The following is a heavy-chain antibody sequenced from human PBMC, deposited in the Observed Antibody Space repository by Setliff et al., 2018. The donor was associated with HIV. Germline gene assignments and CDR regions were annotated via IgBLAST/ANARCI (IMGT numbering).Heavy chain of an antibody. V-gene: IGHV4-4*09. J-gene: IGHJ4*02. CDR3: EVAGQ. CDR2: IYSSGST. Sequence: SETLSLTCTVSGGSISGHYWSWIRQPPGRGLEWIGYIYSSGSTNFNPPLQSRVTISVDTSKNQFSLKLRSVTAADTAVYYCEVAGQWGQGTLVTVSS. D-gene: IGHD6-19*01. CDR1: GGSISGHY.